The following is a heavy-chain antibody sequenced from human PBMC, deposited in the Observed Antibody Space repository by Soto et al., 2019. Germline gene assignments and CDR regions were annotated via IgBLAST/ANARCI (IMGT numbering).Heavy chain of an antibody. V-gene: IGHV4-4*02. CDR2: IYHSGST. Sequence: QVQLQESGPGLVKPSGTLSLTCAVSGGSISSTNWWSWVRQPPGKGLEWIGEIYHSGSTNYNPSLKSRLTLSVDKSNNRFSLKLRSVTAADTAVYYCARGLSTLSPLGYWGQGTLVTVSS. CDR3: ARGLSTLSPLGY. J-gene: IGHJ4*02. CDR1: GGSISSTNW. D-gene: IGHD3-16*02.